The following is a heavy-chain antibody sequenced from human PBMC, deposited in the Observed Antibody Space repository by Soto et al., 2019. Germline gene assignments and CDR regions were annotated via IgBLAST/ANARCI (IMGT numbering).Heavy chain of an antibody. V-gene: IGHV3-30*18. CDR3: AKDDSSGYYYLLDY. CDR1: GFTFSSYG. D-gene: IGHD3-22*01. J-gene: IGHJ4*02. CDR2: ISYDGSNK. Sequence: GGSLRLSCAASGFTFSSYGMHWVRQAPGKGLEWVAVISYDGSNKYYADSVKGRFTISRDNSKNTLYLQMNSLRAEDTAVYYCAKDDSSGYYYLLDYWGQGTLVTVSS.